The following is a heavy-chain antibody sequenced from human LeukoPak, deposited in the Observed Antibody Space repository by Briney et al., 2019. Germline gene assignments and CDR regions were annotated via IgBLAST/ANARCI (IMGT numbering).Heavy chain of an antibody. J-gene: IGHJ6*03. V-gene: IGHV3-48*03. CDR2: ISSICTTI. CDR1: GFTFSSYE. CDR3: AKGARYYYYYMDV. Sequence: PGGSLRLSCAASGFTFSSYEMNWGRQAPGKGVEWVSYISSICTTIYYPASVKGPFTIPRDNANTSLYLQMNSLRAEDTAVYYCAKGARYYYYYMDVWGKGTTVTVSS.